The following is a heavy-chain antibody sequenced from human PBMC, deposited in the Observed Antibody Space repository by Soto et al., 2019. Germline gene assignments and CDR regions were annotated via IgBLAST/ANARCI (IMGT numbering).Heavy chain of an antibody. V-gene: IGHV3-74*01. D-gene: IGHD3-10*01. J-gene: IGHJ6*02. CDR1: GSTFSSYW. Sequence: GGSLRLSCAASGSTFSSYWMHWVRQAPGKGLVWVSRMNEDGGTTDYADSVKGRFTISRDNAKNTLYLQMNSLRVEDTAVYYCASDFSGRADVGGQGTTVTVSS. CDR2: MNEDGGTT. CDR3: ASDFSGRADV.